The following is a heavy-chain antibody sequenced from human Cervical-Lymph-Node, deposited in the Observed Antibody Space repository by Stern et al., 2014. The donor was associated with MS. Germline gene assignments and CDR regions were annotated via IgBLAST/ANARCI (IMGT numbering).Heavy chain of an antibody. Sequence: QVQLQESGPGLVKPSGTLSLTCAVSGDSISNDSWRCLVRPPPGKGQGGIGEIHHSENTHYSPYVQSRLTFSKGKSDTSFSLWLTSVTAADTAVYYCARVSISDYDFFDPWGQGTLVSVSS. CDR1: GDSISNDSW. V-gene: IGHV4-4*02. D-gene: IGHD5-12*01. CDR3: ARVSISDYDFFDP. CDR2: IHHSENT. J-gene: IGHJ5*02.